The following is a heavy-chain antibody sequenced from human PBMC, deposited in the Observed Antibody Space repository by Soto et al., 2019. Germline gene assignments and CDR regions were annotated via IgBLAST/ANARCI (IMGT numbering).Heavy chain of an antibody. CDR2: ISWNSGGI. Sequence: EVQLVESEGGLVQPGRSLRLSCAASGFKFDDYAMHWVRQAPGKGLEWVAGISWNSGGIVYADSVKGRFTISRDNAKRSLSLQMNSLRAEDTAFYYCAKDCIAVAGFNGMDVWGQGTTVTVSS. V-gene: IGHV3-9*01. CDR1: GFKFDDYA. CDR3: AKDCIAVAGFNGMDV. J-gene: IGHJ6*02. D-gene: IGHD6-19*01.